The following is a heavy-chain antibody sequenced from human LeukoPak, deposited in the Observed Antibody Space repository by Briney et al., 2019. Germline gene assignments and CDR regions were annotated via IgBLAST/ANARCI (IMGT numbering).Heavy chain of an antibody. CDR3: ARDPEAIVPFDP. D-gene: IGHD2/OR15-2a*01. J-gene: IGHJ5*02. CDR1: GGSISSSSYY. CDR2: IYYSGST. V-gene: IGHV4-39*07. Sequence: SETLSLTCTVSGGSISSSSYYWSWIRQPPGKGLEWIGYIYYSGSTYYNPSLKSRVTISVDKSKNQFSLKLSSVTAADTAVYYCARDPEAIVPFDPWGQGTLVTVSS.